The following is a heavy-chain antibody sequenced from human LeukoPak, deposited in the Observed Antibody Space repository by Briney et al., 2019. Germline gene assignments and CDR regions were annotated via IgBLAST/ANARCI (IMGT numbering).Heavy chain of an antibody. D-gene: IGHD4-17*01. CDR2: ISSSSSTI. V-gene: IGHV3-48*04. CDR3: AKDWTTVRAQSGAFDI. CDR1: GFTFSSYS. J-gene: IGHJ3*02. Sequence: GGSLRLSCAASGFTFSSYSMNWVRQAPGKGLEWVSYISSSSSTIYYADSVKGRFTISRDNAKNSLYLQMNSLRAEDTAVYYCAKDWTTVRAQSGAFDIWGQGTMVTVSS.